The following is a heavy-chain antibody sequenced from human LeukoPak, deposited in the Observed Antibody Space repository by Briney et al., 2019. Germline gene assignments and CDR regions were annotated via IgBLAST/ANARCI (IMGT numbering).Heavy chain of an antibody. V-gene: IGHV3-30*02. CDR2: IQYDGTNK. CDR1: TFTFSIYG. D-gene: IGHD5-12*01. Sequence: GGSLRLSCAASTFTFSIYGMHWVRQVPGKGLEWVAFIQYDGTNKYYADSVKGRFTISRDNSRNTLYLQMNSLRAEDTAVYYCARDRTAYSYGTLFDYWGQGTLVTVSS. CDR3: ARDRTAYSYGTLFDY. J-gene: IGHJ4*02.